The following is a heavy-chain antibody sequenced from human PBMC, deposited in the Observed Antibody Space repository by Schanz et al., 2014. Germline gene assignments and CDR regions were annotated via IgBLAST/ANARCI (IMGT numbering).Heavy chain of an antibody. J-gene: IGHJ5*02. D-gene: IGHD3-10*01. CDR1: GGSIDVSGYY. V-gene: IGHV4-31*03. CDR2: IHYRGNT. CDR3: ARTLVNGSRKWFVP. Sequence: QVQLQESGPRLVKPSQTLSLTCTVSGGSIDVSGYYWSWIRQHPGKGLEWIGYIHYRGNTYYNPALTSRVTISVETSKNQFSLKLTSVPAADTAVYYCARTLVNGSRKWFVPWGPGTQVTVSS.